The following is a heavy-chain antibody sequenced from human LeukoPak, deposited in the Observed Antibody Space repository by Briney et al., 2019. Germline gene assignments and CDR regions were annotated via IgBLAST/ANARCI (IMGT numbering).Heavy chain of an antibody. CDR2: ISSSGSTI. CDR1: GFTFSSYE. CDR3: AREIAGGSYDDYYYYMDV. Sequence: SGGSLRLSCAASGFTFSSYEMNWVRQAPGKGLEWVSYISSSGSTIYYADSVKGRFTISRDNAKNSLYLQMNSLRAEDTAVYYCAREIAGGSYDDYYYYMDVWGKGTTVTISS. V-gene: IGHV3-48*03. J-gene: IGHJ6*03. D-gene: IGHD1-26*01.